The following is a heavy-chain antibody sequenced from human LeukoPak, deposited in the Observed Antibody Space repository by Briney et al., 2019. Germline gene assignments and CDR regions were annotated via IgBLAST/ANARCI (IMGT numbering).Heavy chain of an antibody. J-gene: IGHJ5*02. Sequence: GGPLRLSCAASGFTFSSYAMHWVRQAPGKGLEWVAVISYDGSNKYYADSVKGRFTIARDNSKNTLYLQMNSLRAEDTAVYYCARESFDPWGQGTLVTVSS. CDR1: GFTFSSYA. CDR2: ISYDGSNK. V-gene: IGHV3-30*04. CDR3: ARESFDP.